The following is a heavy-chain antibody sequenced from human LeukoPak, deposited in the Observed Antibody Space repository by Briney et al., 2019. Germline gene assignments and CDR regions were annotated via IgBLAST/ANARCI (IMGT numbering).Heavy chain of an antibody. V-gene: IGHV1-18*01. Sequence: ASVKVSCKASGYTFTNYGISWLRQAPGRGLEWMGWISANNDNTDYSQKFQGRVTMTTDTSTSTAYMELRSLRSDDTAVYYCARDQGSGYVKGFDYWGQGTLVTVSS. CDR2: ISANNDNT. CDR1: GYTFTNYG. CDR3: ARDQGSGYVKGFDY. D-gene: IGHD5-12*01. J-gene: IGHJ4*02.